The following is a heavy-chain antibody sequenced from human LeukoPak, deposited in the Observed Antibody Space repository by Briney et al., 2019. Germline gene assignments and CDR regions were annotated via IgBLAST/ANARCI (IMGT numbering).Heavy chain of an antibody. D-gene: IGHD3-9*01. CDR3: ARAYYDILTGYYSYYYYGMDV. V-gene: IGHV5-51*01. J-gene: IGHJ6*02. Sequence: GESLKISCKGSGYSFTSYWIGWVRQMPGKGLEWMGIIYPGDSDTRYSPSFQGQVTISADKSISTAYLQWSSLKASDTAMYYCARAYYDILTGYYSYYYYGMDVWGQGTTVTASS. CDR1: GYSFTSYW. CDR2: IYPGDSDT.